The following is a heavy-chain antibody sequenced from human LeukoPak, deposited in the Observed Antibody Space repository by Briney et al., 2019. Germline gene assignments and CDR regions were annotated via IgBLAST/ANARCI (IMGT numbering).Heavy chain of an antibody. CDR1: GFTFSDYW. V-gene: IGHV3-74*01. Sequence: GGSLRLSCAASGFTFSDYWMHWVRQAPGKGLVWVSHINADEDRAAYADSVKGRFTISRDNAKNSLYLQMNSLRAEDTAVYYCARSPPDRASGLFDYWGQGTLVTVSS. CDR3: ARSPPDRASGLFDY. CDR2: INADEDRA. D-gene: IGHD1-14*01. J-gene: IGHJ4*02.